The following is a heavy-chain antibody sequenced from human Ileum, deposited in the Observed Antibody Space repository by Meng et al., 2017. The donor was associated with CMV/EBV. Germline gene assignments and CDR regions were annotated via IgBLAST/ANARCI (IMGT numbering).Heavy chain of an antibody. CDR3: VRLTGNSWLDY. V-gene: IGHV6-1*01. CDR2: TYYRSKWFN. Sequence: LMQHGPVLVETSQTLLRNVSIYGDSVSSTPVTWKWIRQSPSRGLEWLGRTYYRSKWFNDYALSVRGRITINPDISKNQLSLQLNSVTPEDTAVYYCVRLTGNSWLDYWGRGTLVTVSS. D-gene: IGHD6-13*01. J-gene: IGHJ4*02. CDR1: GDSVSSTPVT.